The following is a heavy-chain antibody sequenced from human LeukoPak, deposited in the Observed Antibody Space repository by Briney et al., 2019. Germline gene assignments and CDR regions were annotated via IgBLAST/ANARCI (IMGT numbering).Heavy chain of an antibody. J-gene: IGHJ4*02. V-gene: IGHV3-43D*04. D-gene: IGHD2-2*01. CDR1: GFTFDDYA. Sequence: GGSLRLSCAASGFTFDDYAMHWVRQAPGKGLEWVSLTSWDGGSTYYADSVKGRFTISRDNSKNSLYLQMNSLRAEDTALYYCAKGPCGSTSCPYYFDYWGQGTLVTVST. CDR3: AKGPCGSTSCPYYFDY. CDR2: TSWDGGST.